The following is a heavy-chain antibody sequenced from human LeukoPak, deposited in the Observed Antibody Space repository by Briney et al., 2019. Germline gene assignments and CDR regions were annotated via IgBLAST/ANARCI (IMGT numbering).Heavy chain of an antibody. CDR3: GRSSGWYLDY. CDR1: GFTFSTYA. V-gene: IGHV3-30*04. J-gene: IGHJ4*02. D-gene: IGHD6-19*01. CDR2: IPYDGSNK. Sequence: GGSLRLSCAASGFTFSTYAMHWVRQAPGKGLEWVAVIPYDGSNKYYADSVKGRFTISRDDSKNTLYLQMNSLRAEDTAVYYCGRSSGWYLDYWGQGTLVTVSS.